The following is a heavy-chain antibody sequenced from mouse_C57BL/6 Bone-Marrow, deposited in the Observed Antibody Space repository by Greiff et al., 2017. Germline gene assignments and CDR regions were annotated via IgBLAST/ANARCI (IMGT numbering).Heavy chain of an antibody. CDR2: ISYSGST. D-gene: IGHD1-1*01. V-gene: IGHV3-1*01. CDR1: GYSITSGYD. CDR3: ARGITTVVYWYFDV. Sequence: VQLKESGPGMVKPSQSLSLTCTVTGYSITSGYDWHWIRHFPGNKLEWMGYISYSGSTNYNPSLKSRISITHDTSKNHFFLKLNSVTTEDTATYYCARGITTVVYWYFDVWGTGTTVTVSS. J-gene: IGHJ1*03.